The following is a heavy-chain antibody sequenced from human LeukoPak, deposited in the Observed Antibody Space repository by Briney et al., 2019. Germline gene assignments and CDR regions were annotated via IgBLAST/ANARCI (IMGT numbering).Heavy chain of an antibody. CDR1: GGSISSLY. V-gene: IGHV4-4*07. D-gene: IGHD4-11*01. CDR3: ARHDYSNYVRH. Sequence: SETLSLTCTVSGGSISSLYWSWIRQPAGKGLEWIGRGFASGSTIYNPSLKSRVTISVDESKNQFSLELKSVTAADTAVYYYARHDYSNYVRHWGQGTLITVSS. CDR2: GFASGST. J-gene: IGHJ4*02.